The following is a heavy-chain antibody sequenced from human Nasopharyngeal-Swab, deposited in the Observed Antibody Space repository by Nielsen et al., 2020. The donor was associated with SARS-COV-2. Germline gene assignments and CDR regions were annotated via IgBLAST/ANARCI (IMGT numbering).Heavy chain of an antibody. Sequence: WIRHPPCKGLDWVGSINFSGTTNYNPSLKSRVTIPVDTSKNQFSLILNSMTAADTAVYYCARGRGYAYPVDYWGQGILVTVSS. CDR2: INFSGTT. J-gene: IGHJ4*02. V-gene: IGHV4-59*01. D-gene: IGHD1-1*01. CDR3: ARGRGYAYPVDY.